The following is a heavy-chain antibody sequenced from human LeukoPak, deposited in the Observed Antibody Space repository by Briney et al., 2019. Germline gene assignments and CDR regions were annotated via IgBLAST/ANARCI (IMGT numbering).Heavy chain of an antibody. Sequence: ASVKVSCKASGYTFTSYGISWVRLAPGQGLEWMGWISAYNGNTNYAQKLQGRVTMTTDTSTSTAYMELRSLRSDDTAVYYCARRFTDPTYYYDSSGYYYWFDPWGQGTLVTVSS. CDR1: GYTFTSYG. CDR2: ISAYNGNT. V-gene: IGHV1-18*01. J-gene: IGHJ5*02. CDR3: ARRFTDPTYYYDSSGYYYWFDP. D-gene: IGHD3-22*01.